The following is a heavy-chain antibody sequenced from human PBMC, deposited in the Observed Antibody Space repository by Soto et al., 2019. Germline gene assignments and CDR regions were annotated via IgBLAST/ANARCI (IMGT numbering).Heavy chain of an antibody. CDR2: LYNTGST. Sequence: QVRLQESGPGLVKPSETLSLTCTVSGASISRYYWSWIRQSPGKGLEWIGYLYNTGSTIYNPSLLSRVPISVASSRYQSSPKMTSVTASDTAVYYCARDLWGYSGVDFYPLDVWGQGTTVTVSS. CDR3: ARDLWGYSGVDFYPLDV. D-gene: IGHD2-21*02. CDR1: GASISRYY. V-gene: IGHV4-59*01. J-gene: IGHJ6*02.